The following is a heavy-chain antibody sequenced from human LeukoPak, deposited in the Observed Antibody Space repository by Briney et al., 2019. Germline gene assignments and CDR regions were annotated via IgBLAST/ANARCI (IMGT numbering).Heavy chain of an antibody. D-gene: IGHD4-17*01. J-gene: IGHJ4*02. V-gene: IGHV4-61*02. Sequence: SETLSLTCTVSGGSISSGSYYWSWIRQPAGKGLEWIGRIYTSGSTNYNPSLKSRVTISVDTSKNQFSLKLSSVTAADTAVYYCARDRGTTVTTYFDYWGQGTLVTVSS. CDR2: IYTSGST. CDR1: GGSISSGSYY. CDR3: ARDRGTTVTTYFDY.